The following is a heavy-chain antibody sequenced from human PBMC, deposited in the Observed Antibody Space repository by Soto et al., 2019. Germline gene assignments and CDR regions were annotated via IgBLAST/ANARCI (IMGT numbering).Heavy chain of an antibody. CDR2: ISGSGRST. Sequence: EVQLLESGGGLVQPGGSLRLSCAASGFSFSSYAMNWVRQAPGKGLEWVSGISGSGRSTYYADSVKGRFTISRDSSTNTLNLHMNSLRVDDTAIYYCAKGGYDSTGSFPPTPVDCRGQGTLVTVSS. CDR3: AKGGYDSTGSFPPTPVDC. D-gene: IGHD3-22*01. CDR1: GFSFSSYA. J-gene: IGHJ4*02. V-gene: IGHV3-23*01.